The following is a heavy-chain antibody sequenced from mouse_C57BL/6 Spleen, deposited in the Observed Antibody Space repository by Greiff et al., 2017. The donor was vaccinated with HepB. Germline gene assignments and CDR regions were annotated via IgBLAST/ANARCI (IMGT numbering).Heavy chain of an antibody. CDR3: ARGEDGNYASMDY. J-gene: IGHJ4*01. D-gene: IGHD2-1*01. Sequence: EVKLQQSGPELVKPGASVKIPCKASGYTFTDYNMDWVKQSHGKSLEWIGDINPNNGGTIYNQKFKGKATLTVDKSSSTAYMERRSLTSEDTAVYYCARGEDGNYASMDYCGQGTSVTVSS. CDR2: INPNNGGT. CDR1: GYTFTDYN. V-gene: IGHV1-18*01.